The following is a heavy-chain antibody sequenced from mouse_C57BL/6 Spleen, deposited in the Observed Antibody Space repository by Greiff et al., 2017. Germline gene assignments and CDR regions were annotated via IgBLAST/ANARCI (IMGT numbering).Heavy chain of an antibody. V-gene: IGHV5-17*01. Sequence: EVQLVESGGGLVKPGGSLKLSCAASGFTFSDYGMHWVHQAPEKGLEWVAYISSGSSTIYYADTVKGRFTISRDNAKITLFLQMTSQRSEDTAMYYCARGITSHMDYWGQGTSVTVSS. CDR3: ARGITSHMDY. CDR1: GFTFSDYG. J-gene: IGHJ4*01. CDR2: ISSGSSTI. D-gene: IGHD2-4*01.